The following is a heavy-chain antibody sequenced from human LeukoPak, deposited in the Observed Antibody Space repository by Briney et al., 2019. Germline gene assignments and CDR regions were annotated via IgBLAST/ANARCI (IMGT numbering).Heavy chain of an antibody. CDR1: GGSISSGDYY. CDR3: ARAGLSSSWYVVDY. V-gene: IGHV4-30-4*01. D-gene: IGHD6-13*01. Sequence: SQTLSLTCTVSGGSISSGDYYWSWIRQPPGKGLEWIGYIYYSGSTYYNPSLKSRVTISVGTSKNQFSLKLSSVTAADTAVYYCARAGLSSSWYVVDYWGQGTLVTVSS. CDR2: IYYSGST. J-gene: IGHJ4*02.